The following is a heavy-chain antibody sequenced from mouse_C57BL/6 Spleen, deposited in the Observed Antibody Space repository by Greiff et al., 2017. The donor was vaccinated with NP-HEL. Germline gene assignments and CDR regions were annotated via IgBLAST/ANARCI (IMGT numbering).Heavy chain of an antibody. D-gene: IGHD1-1*01. CDR1: GFTFSSYA. CDR3: TRDFYYGSRDY. V-gene: IGHV5-9-1*02. CDR2: ISSGGDYI. Sequence: EVKLQESGEGLVKPGGSLKLSCAASGFTFSSYAMSWVRQTPEKRLEWVAYISSGGDYIYYVDTVKGRFTISRDNARNTLYLQMSSLKSEDTAMYYCTRDFYYGSRDYWGQGTSVTVSS. J-gene: IGHJ4*01.